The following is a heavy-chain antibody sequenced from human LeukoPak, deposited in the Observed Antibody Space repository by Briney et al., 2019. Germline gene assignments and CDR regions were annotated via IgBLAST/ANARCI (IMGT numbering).Heavy chain of an antibody. CDR2: IYYSGST. J-gene: IGHJ5*02. D-gene: IGHD6-6*01. CDR1: GGSISSSNW. Sequence: SETLSLTCAVSGGSISSSNWWNWVRQPPGKGLEWIGSIYYSGSTYYNPSLKSRVTISVDTSKNQFSLKLSSVTAADTAVYYCAVTEYSSSIDWFDPWGQGTLVTVSS. V-gene: IGHV4-39*01. CDR3: AVTEYSSSIDWFDP.